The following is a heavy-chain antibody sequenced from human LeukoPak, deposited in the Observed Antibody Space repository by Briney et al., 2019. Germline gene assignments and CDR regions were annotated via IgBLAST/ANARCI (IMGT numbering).Heavy chain of an antibody. V-gene: IGHV4-59*01. CDR3: ARGQSGETYFDY. J-gene: IGHJ4*02. D-gene: IGHD2-21*01. Sequence: SETLSLTCTVSGGSISSYYWSWIRQPPGKGLEWIGYIYYSGSTNYNPSLKSRVTMSVDTSKNQFSLKLSSVTAADTAVYYCARGQSGETYFDYWGQGTLVTVSS. CDR1: GGSISSYY. CDR2: IYYSGST.